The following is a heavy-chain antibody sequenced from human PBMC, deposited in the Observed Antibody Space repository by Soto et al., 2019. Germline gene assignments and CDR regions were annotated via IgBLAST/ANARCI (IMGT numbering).Heavy chain of an antibody. CDR3: AGPPRYGSGRSFDY. D-gene: IGHD3-10*01. CDR1: GGTFSSYA. CDR2: IIPIFGTA. Sequence: QVQLVQSGAEVKKPGSSVKVSCKASGGTFSSYAISWVRQAPGQGLEWMGGIIPIFGTANYAQKFQGRVTITADESTSTAYMGVSRLRSEDTAVYYCAGPPRYGSGRSFDYWGQGTLVTVSS. V-gene: IGHV1-69*01. J-gene: IGHJ4*02.